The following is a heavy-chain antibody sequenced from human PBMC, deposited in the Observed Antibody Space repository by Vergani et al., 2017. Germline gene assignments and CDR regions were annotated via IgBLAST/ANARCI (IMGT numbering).Heavy chain of an antibody. D-gene: IGHD3-16*01. CDR2: IQFYGSNQ. CDR1: GFTLSNYD. J-gene: IGHJ4*02. CDR3: AKHFRGWGIDY. V-gene: IGHV3-30*02. Sequence: QVQLVESGGGVVQRGGSLRLSCATSGFTLSNYDMQWIRQGPGKGLEFVAFIQFYGSNQYYADSVKGRFTLSRDFSKNTLYLQMNSLRTDDTATYYCAKHFRGWGIDYWGQGNQVIVSS.